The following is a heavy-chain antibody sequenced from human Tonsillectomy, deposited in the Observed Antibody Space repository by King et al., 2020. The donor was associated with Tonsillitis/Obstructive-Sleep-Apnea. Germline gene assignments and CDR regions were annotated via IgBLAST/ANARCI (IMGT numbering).Heavy chain of an antibody. CDR3: AHSGGYHDSSTYVYYYNLYMDV. CDR1: GFSLSTIGVG. J-gene: IGHJ6*03. CDR2: IYWDDDK. V-gene: IGHV2-5*02. D-gene: IGHD3-22*01. Sequence: ITLKESGPTLVKPTQTLTLTCTFSGFSLSTIGVGVGWIRQPPGKALEWLAVIYWDDDKRYSPSLKSRLTITKDTSKNQVVLTVTNMDPVDTATYYCAHSGGYHDSSTYVYYYNLYMDVWGEGTTVTVSS.